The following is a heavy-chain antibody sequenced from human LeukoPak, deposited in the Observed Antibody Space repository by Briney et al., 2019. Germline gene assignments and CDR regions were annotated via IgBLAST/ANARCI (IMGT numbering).Heavy chain of an antibody. D-gene: IGHD5-24*01. V-gene: IGHV4-59*08. J-gene: IGHJ4*02. Sequence: SETLSLTCTVSGDSISGNYXTXIXQPPXXXXXWXGYIYYSGSTNYNASLKSRVTISVDTSKNQFSLKLSSVTAADTAVYYCARLGDGDNLRYFDYWGQGTLVTVSS. CDR2: IYYSGST. CDR1: GDSISGNY. CDR3: ARLGDGDNLRYFDY.